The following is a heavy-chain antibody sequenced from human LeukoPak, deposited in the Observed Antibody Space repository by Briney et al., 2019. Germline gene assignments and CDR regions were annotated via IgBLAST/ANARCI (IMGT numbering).Heavy chain of an antibody. CDR1: GGSFSGYY. D-gene: IGHD3-3*01. Sequence: SETLSLTCAVYGGSFSGYYWSWIRQPPGKGLEWIGEINHSGSTNYNPSLKSRVTISGDTSKNQFSLKLSSVTAADTAVYYCARVLRDFWSGYYPSYFDYWGQGTLVTVSS. V-gene: IGHV4-34*01. CDR3: ARVLRDFWSGYYPSYFDY. J-gene: IGHJ4*02. CDR2: INHSGST.